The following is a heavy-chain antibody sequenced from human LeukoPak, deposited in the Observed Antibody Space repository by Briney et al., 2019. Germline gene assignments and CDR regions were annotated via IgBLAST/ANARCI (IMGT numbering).Heavy chain of an antibody. CDR2: ISAYNGNT. V-gene: IGHV1-18*01. Sequence: ASVKVSCKASGYTFTSYGISWVRQAPGQGLEWMGWISAYNGNTNYAQKLQGRVTMTRDTSISTAYMELSRLRSDDTAVYYCARDREVLRYFDWFNYYYMDVWGKGTTVTISS. D-gene: IGHD3-9*01. J-gene: IGHJ6*03. CDR1: GYTFTSYG. CDR3: ARDREVLRYFDWFNYYYMDV.